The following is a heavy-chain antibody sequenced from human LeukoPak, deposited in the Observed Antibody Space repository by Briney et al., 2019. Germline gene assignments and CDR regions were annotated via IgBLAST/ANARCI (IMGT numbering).Heavy chain of an antibody. V-gene: IGHV3-11*05. CDR2: ISSSSSYT. D-gene: IGHD3-10*01. CDR1: GFTFSDYY. CDR3: ATDDLTNRYYYGP. Sequence: GGSLRLSCAASGFTFSDYYMSWIRQAPGKGLEWVSYISSSSSYTNYADSVKGRFTISRDNAKNTLYLQMNSLRAEDTAVYYCATDDLTNRYYYGPWGQGTLVTVSS. J-gene: IGHJ4*02.